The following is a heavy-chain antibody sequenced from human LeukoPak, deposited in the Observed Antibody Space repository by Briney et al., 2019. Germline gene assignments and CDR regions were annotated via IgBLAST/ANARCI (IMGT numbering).Heavy chain of an antibody. D-gene: IGHD2-21*02. CDR1: GFTFSSAW. CDR2: IKSKTDGGTT. Sequence: GGSLRLSCAASGFTFSSAWMSWVRQAPGKGLEWVGRIKSKTDGGTTDYAAPVKGRFTISRDDSKNTLYLQMNSLKTEDTAVYYCTTDCGGDYYYYYGMDVWGQGTTVTVSS. V-gene: IGHV3-15*01. CDR3: TTDCGGDYYYYYGMDV. J-gene: IGHJ6*02.